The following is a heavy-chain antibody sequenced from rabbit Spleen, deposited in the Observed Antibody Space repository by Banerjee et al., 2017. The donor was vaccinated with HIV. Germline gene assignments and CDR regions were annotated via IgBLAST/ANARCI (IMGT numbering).Heavy chain of an antibody. D-gene: IGHD4-2*01. J-gene: IGHJ4*01. CDR1: GIDFSGYYY. CDR3: ARTYGGAGSDTAYFNL. V-gene: IGHV1S43*01. Sequence: QQQLEESGGGLVKPGGTLTLTCKASGIDFSGYYYMCWVRQAPGKGLELIACIYTSSGSTWYASWAKGRFTISKTSSTTVTLQMTSLTAADTATYFCARTYGGAGSDTAYFNLWGQGTLVTVS. CDR2: IYTSSGST.